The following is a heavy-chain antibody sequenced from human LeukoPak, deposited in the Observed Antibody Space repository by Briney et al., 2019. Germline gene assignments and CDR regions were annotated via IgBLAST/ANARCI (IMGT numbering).Heavy chain of an antibody. V-gene: IGHV3-23*01. J-gene: IGHJ4*02. D-gene: IGHD3-22*01. Sequence: QTGGSLRLSCAASGFTFSSYAMSWVRQAPGKGLEWVSAISGSGGSTYYADSVKGRFTISRDNSKNTLYLQMNSLRAEDTAVYYCAKNTRILENFDYWGQGTLVTVSS. CDR2: ISGSGGST. CDR3: AKNTRILENFDY. CDR1: GFTFSSYA.